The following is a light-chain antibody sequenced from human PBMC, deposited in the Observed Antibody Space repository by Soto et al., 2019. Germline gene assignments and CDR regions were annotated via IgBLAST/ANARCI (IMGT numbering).Light chain of an antibody. V-gene: IGKV1-5*01. Sequence: DIQMTQSPSTLSASVGDRVTITCRASQSISSWLAWYQQKPGKAPKLLIYDASSLESGVPSRFSGSGSGTEFTLTISSLQPDDFATYYYQLGDTFGQGTKLEIK. CDR1: QSISSW. J-gene: IGKJ2*01. CDR3: QLGDT. CDR2: DAS.